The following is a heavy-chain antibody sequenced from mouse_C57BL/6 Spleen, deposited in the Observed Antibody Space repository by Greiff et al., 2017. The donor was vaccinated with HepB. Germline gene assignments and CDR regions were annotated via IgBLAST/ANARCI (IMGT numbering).Heavy chain of an antibody. Sequence: VQLQQPGAELVMPGASVKLSCKASGYTFTSYWMHWVKQRPGQGLEWIGEIDPSDSYTNYNQKFKGKSTLTVDKSSSTAYMQLSSLTSEDSAVYYCARSDGSSGRTYYFDYWGQGTTLTVSS. D-gene: IGHD1-1*01. V-gene: IGHV1-69*01. CDR1: GYTFTSYW. CDR2: IDPSDSYT. CDR3: ARSDGSSGRTYYFDY. J-gene: IGHJ2*01.